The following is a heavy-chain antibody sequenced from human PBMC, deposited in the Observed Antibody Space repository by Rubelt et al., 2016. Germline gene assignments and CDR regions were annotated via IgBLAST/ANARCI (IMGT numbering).Heavy chain of an antibody. Sequence: QVQLVQSGAEVKKPGASVKVSCKASGYTFTSYGISWVRQAPGQGLEWMGWINPNSGGTNYAQKFQGRVTMTRDTSSSTAYMELSRLRSDDTAVYYCARDYCSGGSCYSVFDYWGQGTLVTVSS. CDR1: GYTFTSYG. V-gene: IGHV1-2*02. D-gene: IGHD2-15*01. CDR3: ARDYCSGGSCYSVFDY. CDR2: INPNSGGT. J-gene: IGHJ4*02.